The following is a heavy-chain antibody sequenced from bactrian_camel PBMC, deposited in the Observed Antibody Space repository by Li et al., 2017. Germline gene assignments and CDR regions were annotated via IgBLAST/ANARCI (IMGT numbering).Heavy chain of an antibody. CDR2: IDGAGAP. D-gene: IGHD1*01. J-gene: IGHJ4*01. CDR1: AFKYNLGC. CDR3: AADPLDKRACNLVRGDYKY. V-gene: IGHV3S53*01. Sequence: HVQLVESGGGLVQPGGSMTLSCTASAFKYNLGCMGWFRQPPGKEREGVAVIDGAGAPASTHSVKDRFTLSQLNNTLYLQMNSLRPDEDTAMYYCAADPLDKRACNLVRGDYKYWGQGTQVTVS.